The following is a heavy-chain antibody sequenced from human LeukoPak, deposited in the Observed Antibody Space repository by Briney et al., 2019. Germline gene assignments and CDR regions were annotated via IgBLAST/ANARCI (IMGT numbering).Heavy chain of an antibody. V-gene: IGHV1-69*13. Sequence: SVKVSCKASGGTLSTYSISWVRQAPAQGLEWMGGVIPIFNTINYAQRFQGRVTLTADESTNTAYMELSSLRSQDTAVYYCARGLSRWSTPTSSYYYRMDVWGQGTTVAVSS. CDR3: ARGLSRWSTPTSSYYYRMDV. D-gene: IGHD4-23*01. CDR2: VIPIFNTI. J-gene: IGHJ6*02. CDR1: GGTLSTYS.